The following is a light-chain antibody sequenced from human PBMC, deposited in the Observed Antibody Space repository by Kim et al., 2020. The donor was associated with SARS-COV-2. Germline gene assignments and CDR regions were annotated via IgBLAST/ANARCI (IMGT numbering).Light chain of an antibody. CDR3: AAWDDSLNGYV. CDR1: SSNFRSNT. Sequence: GQRGTISCYGSSSNFRSNTVNWYQQLPGTAPKLLIYSNKQRPSGVPDRFSGSKSGTSASLAISGLQSEDEADYYCAAWDDSLNGYVFGTGTKVTVL. CDR2: SNK. V-gene: IGLV1-44*01. J-gene: IGLJ1*01.